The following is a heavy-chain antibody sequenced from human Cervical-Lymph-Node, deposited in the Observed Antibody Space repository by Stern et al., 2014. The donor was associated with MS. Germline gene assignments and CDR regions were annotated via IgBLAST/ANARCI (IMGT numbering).Heavy chain of an antibody. J-gene: IGHJ4*02. D-gene: IGHD5-18*01. CDR2: IYSGGDT. CDR1: GFTVSRNY. CDR3: ARKTDTAVGGDY. Sequence: MQLVQSGGGLIQPGGSLRLSCAASGFTVSRNYMTWVRPAPGKGLEWVSLIYSGGDTSYADSVKGRFTISRDSSKNTLYLQMNSLRAEDTAMYYCARKTDTAVGGDYWGQGTLVTVSS. V-gene: IGHV3-53*01.